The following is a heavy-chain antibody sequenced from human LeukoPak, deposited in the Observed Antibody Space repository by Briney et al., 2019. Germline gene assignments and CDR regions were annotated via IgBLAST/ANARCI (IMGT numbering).Heavy chain of an antibody. J-gene: IGHJ3*01. CDR2: IHPDGKNT. Sequence: GGSLRLSCAASGFTFSSYWMNWVRQAPGKGLVWVSRIHPDGKNTAYADSVKGRFTISRDNARNTLFLQMNSLRAEDAAVYYCTSYVDTVRYDAFDVWGQGTMVTVSS. V-gene: IGHV3-74*01. D-gene: IGHD5-18*01. CDR3: TSYVDTVRYDAFDV. CDR1: GFTFSSYW.